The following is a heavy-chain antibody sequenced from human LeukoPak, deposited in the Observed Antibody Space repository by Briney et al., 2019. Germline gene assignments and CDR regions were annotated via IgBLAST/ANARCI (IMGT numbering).Heavy chain of an antibody. CDR3: AGSGWYYYGSSGPGWD. CDR1: GYTFTSYG. Sequence: ASVTVSCKASGYTFTSYGISWVRQAPGQGLEWMGWISAYNGNTNYAQKLQGRVTMTTDTSTRTAYMELRSVRSDDAAVYYCAGSGWYYYGSSGPGWDWGQGTLVTVSS. J-gene: IGHJ4*02. V-gene: IGHV1-18*01. CDR2: ISAYNGNT. D-gene: IGHD3-22*01.